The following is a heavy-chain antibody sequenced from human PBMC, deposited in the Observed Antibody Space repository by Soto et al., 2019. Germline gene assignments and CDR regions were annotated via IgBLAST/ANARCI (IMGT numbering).Heavy chain of an antibody. CDR3: ARERPDGARLDP. CDR1: GGSISSGDYY. D-gene: IGHD6-6*01. Sequence: QVQLQESGPGLVKSSQTLSLTCTVSGGSISSGDYYWSWIRQPPGKGLEWIGYIYYSGSTYYSPSLKSRVTISVDTSKNQFSLKLSSVTAADTAVYYCARERPDGARLDPWGQGTLVTVSS. V-gene: IGHV4-30-4*01. J-gene: IGHJ5*02. CDR2: IYYSGST.